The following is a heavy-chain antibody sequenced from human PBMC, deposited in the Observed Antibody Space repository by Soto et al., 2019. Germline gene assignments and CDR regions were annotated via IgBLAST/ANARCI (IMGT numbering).Heavy chain of an antibody. Sequence: QVQPVQSGAEVKKPGASVKVSCKASGYTFTGYYMHWVRQAPGQGLEWMGWINPNSGGTNYEQKFPGWLTMTRDTSISTAYLELSRRRSDDTAVYYCARDQGWLQSFDYWGQGTLVTVSS. CDR1: GYTFTGYY. CDR3: ARDQGWLQSFDY. D-gene: IGHD5-12*01. CDR2: INPNSGGT. V-gene: IGHV1-2*04. J-gene: IGHJ4*02.